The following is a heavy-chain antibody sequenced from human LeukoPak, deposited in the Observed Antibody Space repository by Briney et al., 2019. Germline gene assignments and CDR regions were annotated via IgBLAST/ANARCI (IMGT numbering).Heavy chain of an antibody. Sequence: PGGSLRLSCAASGFTFSSYEMNWVRQAPGKGLEWVSYISSSGSTIYYADSVKGRFTISRDNAKNSLYLQINSLRAEDTAVYYCARDQIAAAGTSFFDYWGQGTLVTVSS. CDR1: GFTFSSYE. D-gene: IGHD6-13*01. J-gene: IGHJ4*02. CDR2: ISSSGSTI. V-gene: IGHV3-48*03. CDR3: ARDQIAAAGTSFFDY.